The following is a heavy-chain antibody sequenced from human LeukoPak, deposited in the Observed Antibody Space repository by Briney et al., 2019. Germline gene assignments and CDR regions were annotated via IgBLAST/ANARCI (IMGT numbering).Heavy chain of an antibody. CDR2: ISSSGSSI. D-gene: IGHD2-2*01. J-gene: IGHJ4*02. V-gene: IGHV3-48*03. CDR1: GFTFSSYE. Sequence: GGSLRLSCAASGFTFSSYEMNWDRQAPGKGLEWVSYISSSGSSIYYADSVKGRFTISRDNAKNSLYLQMNSLRAEDTVVYYCARKYCSPTSCLFDYWGQGTLVTVSS. CDR3: ARKYCSPTSCLFDY.